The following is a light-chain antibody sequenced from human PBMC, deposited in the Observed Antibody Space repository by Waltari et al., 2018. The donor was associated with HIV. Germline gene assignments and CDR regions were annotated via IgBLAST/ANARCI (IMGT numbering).Light chain of an antibody. CDR1: QDISNY. V-gene: IGKV1-33*01. CDR2: DAS. Sequence: DIRMTQSPSSLSASVGDRVTITCQASQDISNYLKWYQQKPGKAPKLLIYDASNLETGVSLRFSGSGSGTDFTFTISSLQPEDIATYYCQQYDNVPLTFGGGTKVEIK. J-gene: IGKJ4*01. CDR3: QQYDNVPLT.